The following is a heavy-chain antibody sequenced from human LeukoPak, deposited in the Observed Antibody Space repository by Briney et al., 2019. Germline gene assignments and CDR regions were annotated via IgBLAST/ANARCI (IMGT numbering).Heavy chain of an antibody. V-gene: IGHV4-39*01. Sequence: SETLSLTCTVSVGSISSSSYYWGWIRQPPGKGLEGIGSIYYSGSTYYNPSLKSRVTISVDTSKNQFSLKLSSVTAADTAVYYCARQSYGYVWGSYRLDYWGQGTLVTVSS. CDR1: VGSISSSSYY. CDR3: ARQSYGYVWGSYRLDY. CDR2: IYYSGST. D-gene: IGHD3-16*02. J-gene: IGHJ4*02.